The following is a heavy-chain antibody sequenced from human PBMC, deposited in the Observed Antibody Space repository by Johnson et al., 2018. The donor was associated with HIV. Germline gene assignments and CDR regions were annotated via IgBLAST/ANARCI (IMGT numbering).Heavy chain of an antibody. Sequence: VESGGGLVQPGRSLRLSCVASGFTFEDYAMHWVRQAPVKGLEWVSGISWNSDDIGYADSVTGRFSISRDNAKNCLYLQMNGLNPEDTALYYCASSIIPSPVVAFDIWGQGTMVTVSS. J-gene: IGHJ3*02. CDR2: ISWNSDDI. CDR3: ASSIIPSPVVAFDI. CDR1: GFTFEDYA. D-gene: IGHD2/OR15-2a*01. V-gene: IGHV3-9*01.